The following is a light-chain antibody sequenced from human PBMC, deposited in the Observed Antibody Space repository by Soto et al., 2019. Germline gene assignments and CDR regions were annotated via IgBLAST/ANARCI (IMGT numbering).Light chain of an antibody. J-gene: IGKJ4*01. Sequence: AIQLTQSPSSLSSSVGDRVTITCRASQGVSSALAWCQQKAGKAPKLLIYDASSLESGVPSRFSGSGSGTDFTLTISSMQPEDFATYYCQQCNSYLTFGGGTKVEIK. CDR1: QGVSSA. CDR2: DAS. CDR3: QQCNSYLT. V-gene: IGKV1-13*02.